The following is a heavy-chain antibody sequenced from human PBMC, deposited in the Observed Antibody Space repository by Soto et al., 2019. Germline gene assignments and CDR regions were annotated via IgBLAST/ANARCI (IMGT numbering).Heavy chain of an antibody. CDR1: GYTFSDYG. CDR3: VRYTGWFDH. CDR2: ISADNGKT. V-gene: IGHV1-18*04. D-gene: IGHD2-8*02. Sequence: QVQLAQSGGEVKKPGASVQVSCKASGYTFSDYGITWVRLAPGRGLEWVGWISADNGKTNYAQKFEGRLTLTRDTSTATAIMELRSLTSDDSAVYYCVRYTGWFDHWGQGTPVIVTS. J-gene: IGHJ5*02.